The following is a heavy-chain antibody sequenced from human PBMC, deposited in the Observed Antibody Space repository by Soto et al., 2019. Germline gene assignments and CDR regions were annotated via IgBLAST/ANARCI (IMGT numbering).Heavy chain of an antibody. CDR3: ARTLEARFDY. V-gene: IGHV3-11*01. CDR2: ITNSGSTK. J-gene: IGHJ4*02. D-gene: IGHD6-6*01. Sequence: GGSLRLSCASSVFPFSDYYMSCIRQAPGKGLEWVSHITNSGSTKYYADSVKGRFTISRDNAKNSLFLQMNSLRAEDTAVYYCARTLEARFDYWGQGTPVTVSS. CDR1: VFPFSDYY.